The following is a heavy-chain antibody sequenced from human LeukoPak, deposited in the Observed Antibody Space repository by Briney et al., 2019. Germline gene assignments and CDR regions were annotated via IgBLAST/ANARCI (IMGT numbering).Heavy chain of an antibody. V-gene: IGHV4-31*11. Sequence: PSETLSLTCAVYGGSFSGYYWSWIRQHPGKGLEWIGYIYYSGSTYYNPSLKSRVTISVDTSKNQFSLKLSSVTAADTAVYYCARDLVGYGGNLGHAFDIWGQGTMVTVSS. J-gene: IGHJ3*02. CDR2: IYYSGST. CDR3: ARDLVGYGGNLGHAFDI. D-gene: IGHD4-23*01. CDR1: GGSFSGYY.